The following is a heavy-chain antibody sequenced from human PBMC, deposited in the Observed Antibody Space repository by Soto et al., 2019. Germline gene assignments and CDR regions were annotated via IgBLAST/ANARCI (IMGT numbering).Heavy chain of an antibody. D-gene: IGHD4-4*01. V-gene: IGHV4-59*01. Sequence: SETLSLTCTVSGGSISSYYWSWIRQPPGKGLEWIGDIYYSGSTNYNPSLKSRVTISVDTSKNQFSLRLSSVTAADTAVYYCARITVTTLFDYWGQGTLVTVSS. CDR1: GGSISSYY. J-gene: IGHJ4*02. CDR3: ARITVTTLFDY. CDR2: IYYSGST.